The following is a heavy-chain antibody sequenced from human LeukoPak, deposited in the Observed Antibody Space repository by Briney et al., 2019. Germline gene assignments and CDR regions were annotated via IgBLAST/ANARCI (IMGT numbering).Heavy chain of an antibody. D-gene: IGHD5-24*01. CDR1: GFTFEDYA. V-gene: IGHV3-9*01. CDR3: AKDMAPDY. J-gene: IGHJ4*02. CDR2: ISWDSGST. Sequence: PGGSLRLSCAASGFTFEDYAMHWVRQAPGKGLEWVSGISWDSGSTDYADSVKGRFTISKDNAKNSLSLQMNSLRVEDTAVYYCAKDMAPDYWGQGTLVTVSS.